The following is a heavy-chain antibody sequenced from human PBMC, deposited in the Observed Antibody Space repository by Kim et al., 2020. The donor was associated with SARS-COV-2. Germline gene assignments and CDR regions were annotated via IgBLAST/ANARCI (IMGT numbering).Heavy chain of an antibody. D-gene: IGHD3-22*01. CDR2: INHSGST. CDR1: GGSFSGYY. Sequence: SETLSLTCAVYGGSFSGYYWSWIRQPPGKGLEWIGEINHSGSTNYNPSLKSRVTISVDTSKNQFSLKLSSVTAADTAVYYCARGRRMTYYYDSSGVNDYWGQGTLVTVSP. J-gene: IGHJ4*02. V-gene: IGHV4-34*01. CDR3: ARGRRMTYYYDSSGVNDY.